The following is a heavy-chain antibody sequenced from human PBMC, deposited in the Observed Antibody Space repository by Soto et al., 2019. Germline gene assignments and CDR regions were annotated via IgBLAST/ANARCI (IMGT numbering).Heavy chain of an antibody. J-gene: IGHJ6*02. CDR3: ASSYYYDSSGDYGDYYYYGMDV. D-gene: IGHD3-22*01. V-gene: IGHV1-3*01. CDR1: GYTFTSYA. Sequence: QVQLVQSGAEVKKPGASVKVSCKASGYTFTSYAMHWVRQAPGQRLEWMGWINAGNGNTKYSQKFQGRVTITRDTSASTAYMELSSLRSQDTAVSYCASSYYYDSSGDYGDYYYYGMDVWGQGTTVTVSS. CDR2: INAGNGNT.